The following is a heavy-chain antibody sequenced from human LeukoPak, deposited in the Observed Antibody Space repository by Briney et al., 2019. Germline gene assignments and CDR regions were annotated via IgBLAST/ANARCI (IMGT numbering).Heavy chain of an antibody. J-gene: IGHJ6*02. CDR1: EFTFSSYG. D-gene: IGHD6-19*01. Sequence: GGSLRLSCVASEFTFSSYGMHWVRQAPGKGLEWVAVISYDGSNKYYADSVKGRSTISRDKSKNTLYLQMSSLRGEDTAVYYCARDRAKDGWYFVGRPDYCGMDVWGQGTTVTVSS. CDR2: ISYDGSNK. CDR3: ARDRAKDGWYFVGRPDYCGMDV. V-gene: IGHV3-30-3*01.